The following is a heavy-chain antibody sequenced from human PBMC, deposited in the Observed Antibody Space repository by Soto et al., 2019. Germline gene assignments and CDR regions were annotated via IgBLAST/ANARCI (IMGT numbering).Heavy chain of an antibody. D-gene: IGHD3-22*01. J-gene: IGHJ5*02. CDR1: GYSFTSYW. CDR2: IYPGDSDT. Sequence: GESRKISCKGSGYSFTSYWIGLVRQMPGKGLEWMGIIYPGDSDTRYSPSFQGQVTISADKSISTAYLQWSSLKASDTAMYYCARLPDDSSGYYPNWFDPWGQGTLVTVSS. V-gene: IGHV5-51*01. CDR3: ARLPDDSSGYYPNWFDP.